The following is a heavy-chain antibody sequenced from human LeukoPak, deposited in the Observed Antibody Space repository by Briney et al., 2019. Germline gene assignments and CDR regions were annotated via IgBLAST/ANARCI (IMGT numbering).Heavy chain of an antibody. CDR3: ASLGRDPRDDSSGYYRSRYYYYGMDV. J-gene: IGHJ6*02. Sequence: GSLRLSCEVSGFTFSSYGMSWVRQAPGKGLEWVSGIRGSGGGTYYADSVKGRFTISRDNSKNTVYLQMNSLRAEDTAVYYCASLGRDPRDDSSGYYRSRYYYYGMDVWGQGTSVTVSS. V-gene: IGHV3-23*01. CDR1: GFTFSSYG. CDR2: IRGSGGGT. D-gene: IGHD3-22*01.